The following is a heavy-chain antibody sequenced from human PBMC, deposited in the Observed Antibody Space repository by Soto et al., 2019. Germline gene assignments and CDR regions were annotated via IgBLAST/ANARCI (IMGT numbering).Heavy chain of an antibody. D-gene: IGHD1-26*01. Sequence: GGSLRLSCAASGFSFRTYTMSWVRQAPGKGLEWLSVISGSGGSPSYADSVQGRFVISRDNARNTLYLHMNSLRAEDTAMYYCAKARCTTTDCYDPDYWGRGTLVTVS. J-gene: IGHJ4*02. CDR3: AKARCTTTDCYDPDY. V-gene: IGHV3-23*01. CDR1: GFSFRTYT. CDR2: ISGSGGSP.